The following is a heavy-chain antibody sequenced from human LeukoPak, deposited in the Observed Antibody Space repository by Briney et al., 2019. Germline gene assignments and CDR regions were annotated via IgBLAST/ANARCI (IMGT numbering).Heavy chain of an antibody. CDR1: GGSISSGGYS. CDR3: ARGPYYYGSGSNNWFDP. D-gene: IGHD3-10*01. J-gene: IGHJ5*02. Sequence: SETLSLTCAVSGGSISSGGYSWSWIRQPPGKGLEWIGNIYHSGSTYYNPSLKRRVTISVDRSKNQFSLKLSSVTAADTAVYYCARGPYYYGSGSNNWFDPWGQGTLVTVSS. V-gene: IGHV4-30-2*01. CDR2: IYHSGST.